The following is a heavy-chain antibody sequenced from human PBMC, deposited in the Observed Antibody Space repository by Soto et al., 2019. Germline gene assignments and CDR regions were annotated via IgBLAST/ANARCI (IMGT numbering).Heavy chain of an antibody. CDR3: ARRGPATGYFDY. J-gene: IGHJ4*02. V-gene: IGHV3-21*01. CDR2: ISSSSSYI. Sequence: PGGSLSLSCAASGFTFGSYSMNWVRQAPGKGLEWVSSISSSSSYIYYADSVKGRFTVSRDNAKNSLYLQMNSLRAEDTAVYYCARRGPATGYFDYWGQGTLVTVSS. CDR1: GFTFGSYS.